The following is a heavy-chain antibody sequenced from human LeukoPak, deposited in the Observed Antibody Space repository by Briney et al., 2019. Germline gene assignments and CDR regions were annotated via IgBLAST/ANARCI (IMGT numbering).Heavy chain of an antibody. D-gene: IGHD2-21*02. Sequence: GESLKISCKGFGYSFTSYWIGWVRQMPGKGLEWMGIIYPGDSDTRYSPSFQGQVTISADKSISTAYLQWSRLKASDTAMYYCARRYEYCGGDCYSHFDYWGQGTLVTVSS. CDR2: IYPGDSDT. CDR3: ARRYEYCGGDCYSHFDY. CDR1: GYSFTSYW. J-gene: IGHJ4*02. V-gene: IGHV5-51*01.